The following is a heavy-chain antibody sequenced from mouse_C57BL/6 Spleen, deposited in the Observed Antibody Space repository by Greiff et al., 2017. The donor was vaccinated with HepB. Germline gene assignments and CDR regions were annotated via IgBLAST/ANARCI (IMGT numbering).Heavy chain of an antibody. J-gene: IGHJ2*01. CDR2: ISYDGSN. V-gene: IGHV3-6*01. CDR1: GYSITSGYY. D-gene: IGHD2-10*01. Sequence: EVQLQQSGPGLVKPSQSLSLTCSVTGYSITSGYYWNWLRQFPGNKLEWMGYISYDGSNNYNPSLKNRISITRDTSKNQFFLQLNAVTTEDTATYYCATYYGNYEGYFDYWGQGTTLTVSS. CDR3: ATYYGNYEGYFDY.